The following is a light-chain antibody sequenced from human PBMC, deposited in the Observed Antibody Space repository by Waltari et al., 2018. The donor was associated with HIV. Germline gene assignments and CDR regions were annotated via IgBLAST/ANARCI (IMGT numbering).Light chain of an antibody. V-gene: IGLV2-8*01. CDR2: EVT. J-gene: IGLJ2*01. Sequence: QSALTQSPSASGSPGQSVNISCTGANGDISDYNYVSWYQQHSGRPPKLIIFEVTKRPSGGPDRFSGSKSGNTASLFVSGLQPEDEATYFCSSFAGTHKLFGGGTKLTVL. CDR3: SSFAGTHKL. CDR1: NGDISDYNY.